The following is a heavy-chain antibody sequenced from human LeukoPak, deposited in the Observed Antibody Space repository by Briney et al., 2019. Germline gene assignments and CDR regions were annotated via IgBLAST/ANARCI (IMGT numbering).Heavy chain of an antibody. CDR2: VKGGGAGA. CDR1: GFTFGNFA. Sequence: GGSLRLSXAASGFTFGNFAMSWVRHAPEKGLEWVSTVKGGGAGAHYADSVKGRFTISRDNSRNTLYMEMSSLRAEDTAVYFCAKASSSYGNDAFDIWGQGTKVTVSS. V-gene: IGHV3-23*01. D-gene: IGHD5-18*01. CDR3: AKASSSYGNDAFDI. J-gene: IGHJ3*02.